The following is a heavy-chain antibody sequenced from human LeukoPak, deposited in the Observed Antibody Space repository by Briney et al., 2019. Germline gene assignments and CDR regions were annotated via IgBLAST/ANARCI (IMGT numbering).Heavy chain of an antibody. Sequence: GGSLRLSCAASGFTVSSNYMSWVRQAPGKGLEWVSAISGSGASTYYADSVKGRFTISRDNSKNTLYLQMNSLRAEDTAVYYWAKSYPVTTFGHSEGMGGWGQGTKV. CDR1: GFTVSSNY. CDR3: AKSYPVTTFGHSEGMGG. D-gene: IGHD3-16*01. CDR2: ISGSGAST. V-gene: IGHV3-23*01. J-gene: IGHJ6*01.